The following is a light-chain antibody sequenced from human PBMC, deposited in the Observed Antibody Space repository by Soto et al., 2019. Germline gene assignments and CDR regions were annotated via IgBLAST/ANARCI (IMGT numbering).Light chain of an antibody. J-gene: IGLJ1*01. CDR2: GNS. CDR1: SSNIGAGYD. V-gene: IGLV1-40*01. CDR3: QSYDSSLKV. Sequence: QSVLTQPPSVSGAPGQRVTISCTGSSSNIGAGYDVHWYQQLPGTAPKLLSYGNSNRPSGVPDRFSGSKSGTSASLAITGLQAEDEADYYCQSYDSSLKVFGTGTKLTVL.